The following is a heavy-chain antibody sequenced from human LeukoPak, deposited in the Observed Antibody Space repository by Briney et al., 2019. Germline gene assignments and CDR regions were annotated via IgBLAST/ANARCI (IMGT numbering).Heavy chain of an antibody. Sequence: SETLSLSCTVSGGSIRSYYWSWIRQPPGKGPEWIGSINYSGRTKYNPSLLSRVTISLDTSKNLFSLQMISVTAADTAGYYCARLVDYDNSGDSDIFDIWGQGTMVTVSS. CDR1: GGSIRSYY. D-gene: IGHD3-22*01. J-gene: IGHJ3*02. V-gene: IGHV4-59*01. CDR3: ARLVDYDNSGDSDIFDI. CDR2: INYSGRT.